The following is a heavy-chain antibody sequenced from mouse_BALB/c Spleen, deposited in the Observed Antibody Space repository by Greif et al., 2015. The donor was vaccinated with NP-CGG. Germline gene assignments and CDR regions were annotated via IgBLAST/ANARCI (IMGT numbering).Heavy chain of an antibody. Sequence: VQLQQSGAELAKPGASVKMFCKASGYTFTSYWMHWVKQRPGQGLEWIGYINPSTGYTEYNQKFKDKATLTADKSSSTAYMQLSSLTSEDSAVYYCARRYGNLHFDYWGQGTTLTVSS. J-gene: IGHJ2*01. D-gene: IGHD2-10*02. V-gene: IGHV1-7*01. CDR1: GYTFTSYW. CDR2: INPSTGYT. CDR3: ARRYGNLHFDY.